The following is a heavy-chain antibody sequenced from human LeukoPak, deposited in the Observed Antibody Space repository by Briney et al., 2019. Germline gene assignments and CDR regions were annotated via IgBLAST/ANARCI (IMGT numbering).Heavy chain of an antibody. Sequence: PSETLSLTCTVSGGSISSYYWGWIRQPPGEGLEWIGSIYYSGSTYYNSSLKSRVTISVDTSKNQFSLKLSSVTAADTAVYYCASMGYPAEFDYWGQGTLVTVSS. CDR2: IYYSGST. D-gene: IGHD5-12*01. CDR3: ASMGYPAEFDY. CDR1: GGSISSYY. J-gene: IGHJ4*02. V-gene: IGHV4-39*01.